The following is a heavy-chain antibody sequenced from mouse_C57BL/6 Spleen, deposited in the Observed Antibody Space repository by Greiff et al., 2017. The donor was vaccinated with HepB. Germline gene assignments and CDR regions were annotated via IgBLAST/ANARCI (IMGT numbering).Heavy chain of an antibody. J-gene: IGHJ4*01. D-gene: IGHD1-1*01. CDR3: AYDGSRGYAMDY. V-gene: IGHV1-26*01. CDR2: INPNNGGT. CDR1: GYTFTDYY. Sequence: EVQLQQSGPELVKPGASVKISCKASGYTFTDYYMNWVKQSHGKSLEWIGDINPNNGGTSYNQKFKGKATLTVDKSSSTAYMELRSLTSEDSAVYYCAYDGSRGYAMDYWGQGTSVTVSS.